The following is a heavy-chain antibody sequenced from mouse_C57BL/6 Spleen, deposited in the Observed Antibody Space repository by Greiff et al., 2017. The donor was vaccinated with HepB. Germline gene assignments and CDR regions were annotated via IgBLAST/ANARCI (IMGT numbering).Heavy chain of an antibody. Sequence: EVQLQQSGAELVRPGASVKLSCTASGFNIKDDYMHWVKQRPEQGLEWIGWIDPENGDTEYASKFQGKATITADTSSNTAYLQLSSLTSEDTAVYYGTTSAYDYDGTLAYWGQGTRVTVSA. CDR2: IDPENGDT. J-gene: IGHJ3*01. CDR3: TTSAYDYDGTLAY. V-gene: IGHV14-4*01. D-gene: IGHD2-4*01. CDR1: GFNIKDDY.